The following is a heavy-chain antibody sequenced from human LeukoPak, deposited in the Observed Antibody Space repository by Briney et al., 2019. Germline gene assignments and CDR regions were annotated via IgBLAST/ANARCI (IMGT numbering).Heavy chain of an antibody. V-gene: IGHV3-21*01. CDR3: ARFELRYFDWLLSDDAFDI. J-gene: IGHJ3*02. CDR2: ISSSSSYI. D-gene: IGHD3-9*01. Sequence: PGGSLRLSCAASGFTFSSYSMNWVRQAPGKGLEWVSSISSSSSYIYHADSVKGRFTISRDNAKNSLYLQMNSLRAEDTAVYYCARFELRYFDWLLSDDAFDIWGQGTMVTVSS. CDR1: GFTFSSYS.